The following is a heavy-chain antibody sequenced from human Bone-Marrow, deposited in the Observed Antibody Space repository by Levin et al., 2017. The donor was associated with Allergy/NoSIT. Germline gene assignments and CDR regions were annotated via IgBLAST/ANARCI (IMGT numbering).Heavy chain of an antibody. CDR3: ARHYFDFFSGRLRDSFDF. D-gene: IGHD3-3*01. CDR2: MYHSGTT. V-gene: IGHV4-39*01. Sequence: PSETLSLTCTVSGDSITRSSFYWGWIRKPPGKGLEWIGSMYHSGTTYYNPSLKSRVTISMDTSTNRFSLKVTSVTATATAVYFCARHYFDFFSGRLRDSFDFWGLGALVTVSS. J-gene: IGHJ4*02. CDR1: GDSITRSSFY.